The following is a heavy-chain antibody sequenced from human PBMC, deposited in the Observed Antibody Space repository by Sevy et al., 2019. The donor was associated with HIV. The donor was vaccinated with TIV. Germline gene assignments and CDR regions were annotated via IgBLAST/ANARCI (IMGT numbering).Heavy chain of an antibody. D-gene: IGHD6-19*01. J-gene: IGHJ4*02. CDR3: ARYRVAGNFDY. CDR2: INHSGST. Sequence: SETLSLTCAVYGGSFSGYYWSWIRQPPGKGLEWIGEINHSGSTNYNPSLKSRVTISVDTSKIQFSRKLSSVTAADTVVYYCARYRVAGNFDYWGQGTLVTVSS. V-gene: IGHV4-34*01. CDR1: GGSFSGYY.